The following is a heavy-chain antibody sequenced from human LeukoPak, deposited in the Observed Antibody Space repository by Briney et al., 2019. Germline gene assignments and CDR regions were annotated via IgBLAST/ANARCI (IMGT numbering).Heavy chain of an antibody. D-gene: IGHD2-2*01. CDR1: GFTFSSYS. CDR3: ARGYCSSNSCPKAYYFDY. Sequence: KTGGSLRLSCAASGFTFSSYSMNWVRQAPGKGLEWVSSISSSSSYIYYADSVKGRFTISRDNAKNTLYLQMNSLRAEDTAVYYCARGYCSSNSCPKAYYFDYWGQGTLVTVSS. V-gene: IGHV3-21*01. CDR2: ISSSSSYI. J-gene: IGHJ4*02.